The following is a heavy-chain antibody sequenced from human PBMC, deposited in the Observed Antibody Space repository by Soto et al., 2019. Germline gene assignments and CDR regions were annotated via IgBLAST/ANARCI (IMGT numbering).Heavy chain of an antibody. CDR1: GVTCSSYA. Sequence: GGALRLSCSASGVTCSSYAMHWVRQAPGKGLEYVSAIISNGGSTYYADSVKGRFTISRDNSKNTLYLQMSSLRAEDTAVYYCVKDLVVGATTGCFDPWGQGTLVTVSS. D-gene: IGHD1-26*01. CDR2: IISNGGST. J-gene: IGHJ5*02. CDR3: VKDLVVGATTGCFDP. V-gene: IGHV3-64D*06.